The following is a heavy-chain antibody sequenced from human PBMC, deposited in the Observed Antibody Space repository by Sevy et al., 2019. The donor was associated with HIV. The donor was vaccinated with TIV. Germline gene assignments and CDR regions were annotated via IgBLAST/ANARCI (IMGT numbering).Heavy chain of an antibody. V-gene: IGHV3-30*18. Sequence: GGSLRLSCAASGFTFSNYYMHWVRQAPGKGLEWVAMTSHDESYKYYIDSVKGRFTISRDNSKNTLFLQMNNLRAEYSAVYYCVKDRSSTWSFDFWGQGTVVTVSS. CDR1: GFTFSNYY. CDR3: VKDRSSTWSFDF. D-gene: IGHD6-13*01. J-gene: IGHJ4*02. CDR2: TSHDESYK.